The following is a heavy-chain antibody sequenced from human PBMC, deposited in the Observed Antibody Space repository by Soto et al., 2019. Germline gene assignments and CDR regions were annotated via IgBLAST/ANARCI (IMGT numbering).Heavy chain of an antibody. Sequence: EVQLVESGGGLVKPGGSLRLSCAASGFTFSNAWMNWVRQAPGKGLEWVGRIKSKTDGGTTEYAAPVKGRITISRDDSKNTRYLQMNSLNIEDTAVYYCTTEGYSYGFGRGSDYWGQGTLVTVSS. CDR1: GFTFSNAW. CDR3: TTEGYSYGFGRGSDY. V-gene: IGHV3-15*07. CDR2: IKSKTDGGTT. J-gene: IGHJ4*02. D-gene: IGHD5-18*01.